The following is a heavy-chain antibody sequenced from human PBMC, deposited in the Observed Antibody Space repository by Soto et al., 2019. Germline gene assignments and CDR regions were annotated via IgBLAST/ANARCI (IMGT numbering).Heavy chain of an antibody. CDR3: ARDLLGGSDY. Sequence: QVQLVESGGGLDKAGGSLRLSCAASGFTFNDYYMSWIRQPPGKGLEWLSYISSGGSSISYADSVKGRFTISRDNARNALYLQMNSLRADDTAVYYCARDLLGGSDYWGQGTLVTVSS. CDR2: ISSGGSSI. CDR1: GFTFNDYY. D-gene: IGHD3-16*01. V-gene: IGHV3-11*01. J-gene: IGHJ4*02.